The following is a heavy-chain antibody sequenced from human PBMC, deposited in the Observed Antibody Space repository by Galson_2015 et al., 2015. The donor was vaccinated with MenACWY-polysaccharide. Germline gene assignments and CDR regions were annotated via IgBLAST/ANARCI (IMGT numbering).Heavy chain of an antibody. CDR2: LYLSGGT. J-gene: IGHJ5*02. Sequence: SGTPFPPRTVSGGPLRNSYWSLRPPPPGKEPEGNCLLYLSGGTNYNPSLKSRVTISLDTPKNQFSLKLTSVTAADTAIYYCARGYYDSRGYSNWFDPWGQGTLVTVSS. CDR3: ARGYYDSRGYSNWFDP. CDR1: GGPLRNSY. V-gene: IGHV4-59*01. D-gene: IGHD3-22*01.